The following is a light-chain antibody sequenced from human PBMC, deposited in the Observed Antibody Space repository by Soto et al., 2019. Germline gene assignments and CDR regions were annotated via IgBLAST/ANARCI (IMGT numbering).Light chain of an antibody. J-gene: IGKJ2*01. CDR1: RSIITY. CDR3: QQTNTPPHT. Sequence: DILMTQSPSSLSASVGDGVTITCRASRSIITYLNWYQQKPGGAPKLLIHGATRLQSGVPSRFNGSGSGTQFSLTISSLQPSDFATYYCQQTNTPPHTFGQGTKVEI. CDR2: GAT. V-gene: IGKV1-39*01.